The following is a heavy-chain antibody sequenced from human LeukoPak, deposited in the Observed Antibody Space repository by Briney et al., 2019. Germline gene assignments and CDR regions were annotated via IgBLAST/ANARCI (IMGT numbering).Heavy chain of an antibody. CDR3: ARVEDCSSTSCYTFDY. CDR1: GGSISTYY. V-gene: IGHV4-59*01. Sequence: SETLSLTCTVSGGSISTYYWCWIRQSPGKGLEWIGYISYSGSTNYNPSLKSRVTISVDRPKNQFSLKLSSVTAADTAVYYCARVEDCSSTSCYTFDYWGQGTLVTVSS. D-gene: IGHD2-2*01. J-gene: IGHJ4*02. CDR2: ISYSGST.